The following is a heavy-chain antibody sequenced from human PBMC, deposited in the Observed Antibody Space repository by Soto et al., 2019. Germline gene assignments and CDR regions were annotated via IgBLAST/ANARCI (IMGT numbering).Heavy chain of an antibody. CDR1: GYTFTSYD. CDR2: MNPNSGNT. CDR3: ARGRGITIFGVVIQGYYYYYGMDV. D-gene: IGHD3-3*01. V-gene: IGHV1-8*01. J-gene: IGHJ6*02. Sequence: ASVKVSCKASGYTFTSYDINWVRQATGQGLEWMGWMNPNSGNTGYAQKFQGRVTMTRNTSISTAYMELSSLRSEDTAVYYCARGRGITIFGVVIQGYYYYYGMDVWGQGTTVTVS.